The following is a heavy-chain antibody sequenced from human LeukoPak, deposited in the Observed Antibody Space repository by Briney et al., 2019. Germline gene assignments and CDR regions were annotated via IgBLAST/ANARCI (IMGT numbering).Heavy chain of an antibody. CDR3: ARDQWDCSGGSCYSADY. CDR1: GFTFSNYS. D-gene: IGHD2-15*01. CDR2: ISSRSRTI. J-gene: IGHJ4*02. Sequence: GGSLRLSCAASGFTFSNYSMNWVRQAPGKGLEWVSYISSRSRTIYYADSVKGRFTISRDNAKNSLYLQMNSLRAEDTAVYYCARDQWDCSGGSCYSADYWGQGTLVTVSS. V-gene: IGHV3-48*01.